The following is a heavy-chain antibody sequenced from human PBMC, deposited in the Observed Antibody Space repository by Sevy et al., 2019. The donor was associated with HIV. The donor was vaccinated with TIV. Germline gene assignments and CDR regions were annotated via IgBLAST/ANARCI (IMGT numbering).Heavy chain of an antibody. CDR3: ASHYYDSTGYYYPLDY. CDR2: ISSDGNNK. CDR1: GFNFSTYA. Sequence: GGSLRLSCTAFGFNFSTYAMYWVRQAPGKGLEWVTVISSDGNNKDYADSVKDRFTISRDNSKNTLYLQMNSLRAEDTAVYYCASHYYDSTGYYYPLDYWGQGTLVTVSS. J-gene: IGHJ4*02. V-gene: IGHV3-30*04. D-gene: IGHD3-22*01.